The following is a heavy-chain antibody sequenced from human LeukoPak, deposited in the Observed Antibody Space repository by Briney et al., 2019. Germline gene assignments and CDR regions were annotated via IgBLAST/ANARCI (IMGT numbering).Heavy chain of an antibody. CDR1: GYTFTGYY. CDR2: INPNSGGT. V-gene: IGHV1-2*02. J-gene: IGHJ5*02. D-gene: IGHD3-3*01. Sequence: ASVRVSCKASGYTFTGYYMHWVRQAPGQGLEWMGWINPNSGGTNYAQKFQGRVTMTRDTSISTAYMELSRLRSDDTAVYYCARDPNRGYDFWSGYPRGWFDPWGQGTLVTVSS. CDR3: ARDPNRGYDFWSGYPRGWFDP.